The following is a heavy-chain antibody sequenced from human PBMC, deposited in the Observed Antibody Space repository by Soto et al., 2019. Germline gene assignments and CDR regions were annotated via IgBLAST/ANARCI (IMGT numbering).Heavy chain of an antibody. J-gene: IGHJ4*02. Sequence: QVQLVQSGAEVKKPGASVKVSCKASGYTFTHYYIHWVRQAPGQGLEWMGMINPSGGSKDYAQKFQGRVTMTTDTSTTTVYMELSSLRSDDTAVYYCARPPFPGCINGVCYPCDHWGQGTLVTVSS. V-gene: IGHV1-46*01. CDR3: ARPPFPGCINGVCYPCDH. CDR1: GYTFTHYY. D-gene: IGHD2-8*01. CDR2: INPSGGSK.